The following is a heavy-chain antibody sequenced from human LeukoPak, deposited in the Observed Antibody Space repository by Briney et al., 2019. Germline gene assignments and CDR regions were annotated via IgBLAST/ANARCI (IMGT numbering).Heavy chain of an antibody. Sequence: GGSLRLSCAASGIIFSNYWMHWVRQAPGKGLVWVSRINRDGSSTSYADSVKGRFTISRDNAKNSLYLQMNSLRAEDTAVYYCARQKYLRGPDVEYFDYWGQGTLVTVSS. CDR1: GIIFSNYW. J-gene: IGHJ4*02. CDR3: ARQKYLRGPDVEYFDY. CDR2: INRDGSST. V-gene: IGHV3-74*01. D-gene: IGHD5/OR15-5a*01.